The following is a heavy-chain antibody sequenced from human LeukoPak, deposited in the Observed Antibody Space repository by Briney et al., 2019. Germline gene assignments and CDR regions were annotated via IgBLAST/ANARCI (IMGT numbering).Heavy chain of an antibody. D-gene: IGHD3-3*01. Sequence: GGSLRLSCAASGFTFSSYWMSWIRQAPGKGLEWVSYISSSGSTIYYADSVKGRFTISRDNAKNSLYLQMNSLRAEDTAVYYCARAPPRYYDFWSGYDDYWGQGTLVTVSS. CDR3: ARAPPRYYDFWSGYDDY. V-gene: IGHV3-11*04. CDR2: ISSSGSTI. J-gene: IGHJ4*02. CDR1: GFTFSSYW.